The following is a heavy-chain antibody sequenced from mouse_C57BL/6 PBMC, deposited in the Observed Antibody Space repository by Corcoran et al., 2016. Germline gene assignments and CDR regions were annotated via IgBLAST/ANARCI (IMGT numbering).Heavy chain of an antibody. CDR2: IYPGSGNT. CDR3: ARSYGSSYVRYFDV. CDR1: GYTFPDYY. J-gene: IGHJ1*03. V-gene: IGHV1-76*01. Sequence: QVQLKQSGAELVRPGASVKLSCKASGYTFPDYYINWVKQRPGQGLEWIARIYPGSGNTYYNEKFKGKATLTAEKSSSTAYMQLSSLTSEDSAVYFCARSYGSSYVRYFDVWGTGTTVTVSS. D-gene: IGHD1-1*01.